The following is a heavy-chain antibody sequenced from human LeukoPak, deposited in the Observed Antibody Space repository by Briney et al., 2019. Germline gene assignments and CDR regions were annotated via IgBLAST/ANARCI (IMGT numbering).Heavy chain of an antibody. Sequence: PGGSLRLSCAGPGFTFRYYSMTWVRQAPGKGLEWVSSISTKSDYIHYADSVKGRFTISRDNANNSVYLQMNSLTAEDTAVYYCARVGGEYVVSDYWGQGTLVAVSS. J-gene: IGHJ4*02. CDR3: ARVGGEYVVSDY. CDR1: GFTFRYYS. V-gene: IGHV3-21*01. D-gene: IGHD3-16*01. CDR2: ISTKSDYI.